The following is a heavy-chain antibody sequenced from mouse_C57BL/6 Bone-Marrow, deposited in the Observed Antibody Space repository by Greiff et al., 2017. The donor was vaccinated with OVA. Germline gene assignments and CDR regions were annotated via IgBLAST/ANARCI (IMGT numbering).Heavy chain of an antibody. Sequence: EVHLVESGGGLVQPGGSLKLSCAASGFTFSDYYMYWVRQTPEKRLEWVAYISNGGGSTYYTDTVKGRITISSDNAKNPLYLQKSRLKSEDTAMYYCARRGTDWYFDVWGTGTTVTVSS. CDR3: ARRGTDWYFDV. V-gene: IGHV5-12*01. CDR2: ISNGGGST. D-gene: IGHD3-3*01. J-gene: IGHJ1*03. CDR1: GFTFSDYY.